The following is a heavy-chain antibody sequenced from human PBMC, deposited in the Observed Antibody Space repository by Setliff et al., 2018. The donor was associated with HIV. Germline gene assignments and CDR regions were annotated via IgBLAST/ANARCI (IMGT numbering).Heavy chain of an antibody. V-gene: IGHV4-39*07. J-gene: IGHJ6*03. CDR2: IYYSGST. CDR1: GGSISSSSYY. D-gene: IGHD3-3*01. Sequence: PSETLSLTCTVSGGSISSSSYYWGWVRQPPGKGLEWIGSIYYSGSTYYNPSLKSRVTISVDTSKNQFSLKLSSVTAADTAVYYCARSYYNFANGYYYYYYMDVWGKGTTVTVSS. CDR3: ARSYYNFANGYYYYYYMDV.